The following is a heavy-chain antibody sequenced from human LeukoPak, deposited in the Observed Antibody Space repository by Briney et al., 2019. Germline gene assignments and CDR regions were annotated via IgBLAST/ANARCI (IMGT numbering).Heavy chain of an antibody. J-gene: IGHJ4*02. CDR3: ASSVDTAMVRPFDY. V-gene: IGHV1-69*05. CDR2: IIPIFGTA. Sequence: SVKVSCKASGGTFSSYAISWVRQAPGQGLEWMGGIIPIFGTANYAQKFQGRVTITTDESTSTAYMELSSLRSEDTAVYYCASSVDTAMVRPFDYWGQGTLVTVSS. D-gene: IGHD5-18*01. CDR1: GGTFSSYA.